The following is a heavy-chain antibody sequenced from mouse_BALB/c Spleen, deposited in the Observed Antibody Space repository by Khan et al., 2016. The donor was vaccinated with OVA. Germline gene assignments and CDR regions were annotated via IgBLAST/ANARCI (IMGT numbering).Heavy chain of an antibody. CDR3: ARKDYYDYDPFPY. J-gene: IGHJ3*01. CDR1: GYSITSEYT. CDR2: ISYSGNT. D-gene: IGHD2-4*01. Sequence: EVQLVESGPGLVKPSQSLSLTCTVTGYSITSEYTWNWIRQFPGNKLEWMGFISYSGNTRYNPSLKSRISITRATSKNQFFLQLNSVTSEDTATYYGARKDYYDYDPFPYWGQGTLVTVSA. V-gene: IGHV3-2*02.